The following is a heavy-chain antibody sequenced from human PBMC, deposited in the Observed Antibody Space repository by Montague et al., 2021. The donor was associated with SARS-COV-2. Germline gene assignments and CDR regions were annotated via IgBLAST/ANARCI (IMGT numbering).Heavy chain of an antibody. J-gene: IGHJ5*02. CDR3: ASGRLRYGWFDP. Sequence: TYYTPSLKTRVTISVDTSKNPFSLRLRSVTAADTAVYYCASGRLRYGWFDPWGQGTLVTVSS. D-gene: IGHD5-12*01. V-gene: IGHV4-39*01. CDR2: T.